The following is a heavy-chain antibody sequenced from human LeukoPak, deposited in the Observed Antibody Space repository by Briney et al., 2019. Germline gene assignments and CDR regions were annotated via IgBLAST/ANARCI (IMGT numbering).Heavy chain of an antibody. V-gene: IGHV4-30-4*01. CDR2: IYHSGST. CDR1: GGSISSDNYY. J-gene: IGHJ1*01. D-gene: IGHD2-15*01. Sequence: SETLSLTCAVSGGSISSDNYYWSWIRQPPGKGLEWIGYIYHSGSTYCSPSLKSRVSISVDTSKNQFSLKLSSVTAADTAVYYCARVERGGPGGFQHWGQGTLVTVSS. CDR3: ARVERGGPGGFQH.